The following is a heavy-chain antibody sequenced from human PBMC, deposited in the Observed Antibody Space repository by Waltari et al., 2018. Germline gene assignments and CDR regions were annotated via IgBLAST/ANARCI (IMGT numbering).Heavy chain of an antibody. J-gene: IGHJ4*02. CDR1: GFSLTTSGMC. CDR2: IDWEDDK. V-gene: IGHV2-70*01. Sequence: QVTLRESGPALLKPTQTLTLTCTFSGFSLTTSGMCVNWIRQPPGKALEWLAHIDWEDDKYYNKSLQSRLRISRDTSKNQVVLTMTNMDPADTATYVCARASNWHGGFYFDFWGQGALVTVSS. CDR3: ARASNWHGGFYFDF.